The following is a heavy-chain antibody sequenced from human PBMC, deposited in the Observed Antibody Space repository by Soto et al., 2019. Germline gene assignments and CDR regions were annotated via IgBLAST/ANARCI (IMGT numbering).Heavy chain of an antibody. CDR3: ARVLGPVVVVAAINKNWYFDL. Sequence: QVQLQESGPGLVKPSQTLSLTCTVSGGSISSGGYYWSWIRQHPGKGLEWIGYIYYSWSTYYNPSPKSLVTISVDTSKNQFSLNLSSVTAADTAVYYCARVLGPVVVVAAINKNWYFDLWGRGTLVTVFS. V-gene: IGHV4-31*01. CDR2: IYYSWST. D-gene: IGHD2-15*01. CDR1: GGSISSGGYY. J-gene: IGHJ2*01.